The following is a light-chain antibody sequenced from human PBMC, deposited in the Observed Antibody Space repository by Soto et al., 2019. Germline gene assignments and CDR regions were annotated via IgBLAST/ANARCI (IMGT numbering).Light chain of an antibody. CDR1: QSLLSRSNNKNY. J-gene: IGKJ4*01. CDR3: QQYYSAPIT. Sequence: DIVMTQSPDSLAVSLGERATINCKSSQSLLSRSNNKNYCAWFQQRPGQPTKQNIYWASTRESGVPDRFSGIVSGTDFTLTISRLQAEHVAVYYCQQYYSAPITFGGGTKVEIK. V-gene: IGKV4-1*01. CDR2: WAS.